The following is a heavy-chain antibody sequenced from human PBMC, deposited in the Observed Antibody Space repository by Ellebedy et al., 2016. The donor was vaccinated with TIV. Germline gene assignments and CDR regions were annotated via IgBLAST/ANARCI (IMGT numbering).Heavy chain of an antibody. CDR3: ARDEFDY. V-gene: IGHV1-2*04. CDR2: INPNSGGT. J-gene: IGHJ4*02. Sequence: ASVKVSXXASGGTFSSYAISWVRQAPGQGLEWMGWINPNSGGTNYAQKFQGWVTMTRDTSISTAYMELSRLRSDDTAVYYCARDEFDYWGQGTLVTVSS. CDR1: GGTFSSYA.